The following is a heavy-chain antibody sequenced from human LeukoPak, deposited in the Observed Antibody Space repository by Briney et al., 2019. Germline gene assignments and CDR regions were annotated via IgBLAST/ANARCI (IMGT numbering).Heavy chain of an antibody. V-gene: IGHV5-51*01. Sequence: GESLKISCKGSGYSFTNYWIGWVRQMPGKGLEWMGIINPRGSDTRYSPSIQGQVTISADKSISTAYLQWSSLKASDTAMYYCARWGGYCSGGNCYPLYYFDYWGQGTLVTVSS. CDR2: INPRGSDT. CDR3: ARWGGYCSGGNCYPLYYFDY. J-gene: IGHJ4*02. D-gene: IGHD2-15*01. CDR1: GYSFTNYW.